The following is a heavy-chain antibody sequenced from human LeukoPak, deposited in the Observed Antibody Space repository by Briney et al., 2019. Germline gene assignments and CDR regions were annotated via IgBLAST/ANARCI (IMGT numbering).Heavy chain of an antibody. V-gene: IGHV4-4*02. CDR1: GGSVTSTNW. J-gene: IGHJ4*02. D-gene: IGHD3-10*01. Sequence: SGTLSLTCGVSGGSVTSTNWWTWVRQPPGKGLEWIGEVHLDGRTNYNPSLKSRLTMSVDLSENHISLKLSSVTAADTAVYYCARGYASGRYSDYWGQGTLVTVSS. CDR2: VHLDGRT. CDR3: ARGYASGRYSDY.